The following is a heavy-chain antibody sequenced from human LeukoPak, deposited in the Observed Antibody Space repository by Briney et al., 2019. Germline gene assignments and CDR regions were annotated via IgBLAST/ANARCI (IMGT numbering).Heavy chain of an antibody. CDR2: INHSGST. V-gene: IGHV4-34*01. Sequence: PSETLSLTCGVSDESFSGYYWNWLRQPPGKGLEWIGEINHSGSTNYNPSLESRVTMSLDTSKNQFSLKLSSVTAADTAVYYCARGRRPNPTDYDFWSGYHIDYYYYMDVWGKGTTVTVSS. CDR1: DESFSGYY. CDR3: ARGRRPNPTDYDFWSGYHIDYYYYMDV. D-gene: IGHD3-3*01. J-gene: IGHJ6*03.